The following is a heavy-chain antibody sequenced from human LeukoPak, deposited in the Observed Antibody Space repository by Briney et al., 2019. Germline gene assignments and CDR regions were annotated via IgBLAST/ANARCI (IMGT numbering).Heavy chain of an antibody. CDR2: INPYSGDT. Sequence: ASVKVSCKVSGYTLTELSMHWVRQAPGKGLEWMGRINPYSGDTNFAQKFQGRVTMTRDTSITTAYMDLSSLTPDDTAVYFCARDQGSLTRSWYTGYWVQGTQVTVSS. D-gene: IGHD6-13*01. CDR1: GYTLTELS. V-gene: IGHV1-2*06. CDR3: ARDQGSLTRSWYTGY. J-gene: IGHJ4*02.